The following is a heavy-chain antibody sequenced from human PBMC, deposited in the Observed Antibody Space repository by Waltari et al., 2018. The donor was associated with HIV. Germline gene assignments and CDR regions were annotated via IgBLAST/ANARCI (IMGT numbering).Heavy chain of an antibody. V-gene: IGHV1-2*06. J-gene: IGHJ4*02. CDR1: GYTFTGYY. CDR2: INPNSGGT. D-gene: IGHD3-22*01. CDR3: ARDDTSGYYPPFDY. Sequence: QVQLVQSGAEVKKPGASVKVSCKASGYTFTGYYMHWVGQAPGQGLEWMGRINPNSGGTNYAQKFQGRVTMTRDTSISTAYMELSRLRSDDTAVYYCARDDTSGYYPPFDYWGQGTLVTVSS.